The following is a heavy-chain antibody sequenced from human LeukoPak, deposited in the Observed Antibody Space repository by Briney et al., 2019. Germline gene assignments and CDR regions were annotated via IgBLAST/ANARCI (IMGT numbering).Heavy chain of an antibody. V-gene: IGHV3-21*01. CDR3: ARSIAAAPLDY. Sequence: GGSLRLSCAASGFTFSSYSMNWVRQAPGKGLEWVSSITSSSSYIYYADSVKGRFTISRDNAKNSLYLQMNSLRAEDTAVYYCARSIAAAPLDYWGQGTLVTVSS. J-gene: IGHJ4*02. CDR2: ITSSSSYI. D-gene: IGHD6-13*01. CDR1: GFTFSSYS.